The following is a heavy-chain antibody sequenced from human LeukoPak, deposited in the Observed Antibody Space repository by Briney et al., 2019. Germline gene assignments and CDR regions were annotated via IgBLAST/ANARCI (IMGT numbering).Heavy chain of an antibody. CDR1: GFTFSSYS. D-gene: IGHD2-15*01. CDR3: ARCGGSCYFFDY. V-gene: IGHV3-21*01. CDR2: ISSSSSYI. J-gene: IGHJ4*02. Sequence: GGSLRLSCAASGFTFSSYSMNWVRQAPGKGLEWVSSISSSSSYIYYADSVKGRFTISRDNAKNSLYLQMNSLRAEDTAVYYCARCGGSCYFFDYWGQGTLVTVSS.